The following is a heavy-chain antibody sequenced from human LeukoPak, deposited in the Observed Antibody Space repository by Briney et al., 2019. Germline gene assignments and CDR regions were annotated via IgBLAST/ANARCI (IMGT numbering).Heavy chain of an antibody. CDR2: INHSGST. Sequence: SETLPLTCAVYGGSFSGYYWSWIRQPPGKGLEWIGEINHSGSTNYNPSLKSRVTISVDTSKNQFSLKLSSVTAADTAVYYCARTKIRGYSYGRGENWFDPWGQGTLVTVSS. CDR1: GGSFSGYY. CDR3: ARTKIRGYSYGRGENWFDP. V-gene: IGHV4-34*01. D-gene: IGHD5-18*01. J-gene: IGHJ5*02.